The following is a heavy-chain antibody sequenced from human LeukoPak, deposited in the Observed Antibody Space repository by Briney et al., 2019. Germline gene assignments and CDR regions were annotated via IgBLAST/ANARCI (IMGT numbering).Heavy chain of an antibody. J-gene: IGHJ4*02. CDR3: ARAKRGFTMID. D-gene: IGHD3-22*01. CDR1: GFTFSSYE. V-gene: IGHV3-48*03. CDR2: ISSSGDTI. Sequence: GGSLRLSCAASGFTFSSYEMNWVRQAPGKGLEWVSYISSSGDTIYYADSVKGRFTTSSDNAKNSLYLQMNSLRAEDTAVYYCARAKRGFTMIDWGQGTLVTVSS.